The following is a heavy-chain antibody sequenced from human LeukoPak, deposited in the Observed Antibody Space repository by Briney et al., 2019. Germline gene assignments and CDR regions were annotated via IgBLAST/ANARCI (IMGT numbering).Heavy chain of an antibody. V-gene: IGHV3-7*03. Sequence: GGSLRLSCAASGFTFSSYWMSWVRQAPGKGLEWVANIKQDGSEKYYVDSVKGRFTISRDNAKNSLYLQMNSLRAEDTAVYYCAREHTVWGSYRYHFDYWGQGTLVTVSS. CDR2: IKQDGSEK. J-gene: IGHJ4*02. CDR3: AREHTVWGSYRYHFDY. CDR1: GFTFSSYW. D-gene: IGHD3-16*02.